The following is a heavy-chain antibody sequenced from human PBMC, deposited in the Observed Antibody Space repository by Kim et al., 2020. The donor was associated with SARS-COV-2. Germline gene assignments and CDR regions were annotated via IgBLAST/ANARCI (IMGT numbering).Heavy chain of an antibody. CDR2: IYCSGST. J-gene: IGHJ6*01. D-gene: IGHD3-10*01. CDR3: ARDNLGRGDGSGSYYG. V-gene: IGHV4-39*07. CDR1: GGSISSSSYY. Sequence: SETLSLTCTVSGGSISSSSYYWGWIRQPPGKGLEWIGSIYCSGSTYYNPSLKSRVTISVDTSKNQFSLKLSSVTAADTAVYYCARDNLGRGDGSGSYYG.